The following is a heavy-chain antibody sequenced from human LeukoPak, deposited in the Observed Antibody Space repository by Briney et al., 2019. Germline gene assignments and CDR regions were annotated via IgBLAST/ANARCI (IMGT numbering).Heavy chain of an antibody. CDR2: IGIAGGDT. D-gene: IGHD4-23*01. CDR3: AVEIYGGNADCCTFDF. J-gene: IGHJ3*01. V-gene: IGHV1-58*02. Sequence: ASVKVSCKASGYTFTGYYMHWVRQARGQRLEWIGWIGIAGGDTSYAQTVQGRITITRDMSTSTAYMELTGLRSDDTAVYYCAVEIYGGNADCCTFDFWGPGTPVTVSS. CDR1: GYTFTGYY.